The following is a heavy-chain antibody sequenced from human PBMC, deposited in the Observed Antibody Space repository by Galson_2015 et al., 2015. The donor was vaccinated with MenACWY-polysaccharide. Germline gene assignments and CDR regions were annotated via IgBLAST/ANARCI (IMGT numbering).Heavy chain of an antibody. CDR3: AIYCSSASCYARGVADY. V-gene: IGHV3-74*01. D-gene: IGHD2-2*01. CDR1: GFTFSSYW. CDR2: INSDGSST. Sequence: SLRLSCAASGFTFSSYWMHWVRQAPGKGLVWVSRINSDGSSTGYADSVKGRLTISRDNAKNTLYLQMNSLRAEDTAVYYCAIYCSSASCYARGVADYWGQGTLVTVSS. J-gene: IGHJ4*02.